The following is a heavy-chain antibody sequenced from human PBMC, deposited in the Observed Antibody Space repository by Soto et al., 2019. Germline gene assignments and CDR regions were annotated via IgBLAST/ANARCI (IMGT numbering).Heavy chain of an antibody. J-gene: IGHJ4*02. CDR3: ARVTYYYDSSGYSPLFDY. CDR1: GYTFTSYG. CDR2: ISAYNGNT. D-gene: IGHD3-22*01. Sequence: ASVKVSCKASGYTFTSYGISWVRQAPGQGLEWMGWISAYNGNTNYAQKLQGRVTMTTDTSTSTAYMELRSLRSDDTAVYYCARVTYYYDSSGYSPLFDYRGQGTLVTVSS. V-gene: IGHV1-18*04.